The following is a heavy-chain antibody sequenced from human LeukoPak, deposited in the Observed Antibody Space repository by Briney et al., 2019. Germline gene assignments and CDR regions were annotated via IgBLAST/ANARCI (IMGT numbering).Heavy chain of an antibody. CDR2: IYSGGST. CDR3: ARDRDSSSWYEGAGYYYYGMDV. V-gene: IGHV3-53*01. CDR1: GFTVSSNY. D-gene: IGHD6-13*01. J-gene: IGHJ6*04. Sequence: TGGSLRLSCAASGFTVSSNYMSWVRQAPGKGLEWVSGIYSGGSTYYADSVKGRFTISRDSSKNTLYLQMSSLRAEDTAVYYCARDRDSSSWYEGAGYYYYGMDVWGKGTTVTVSS.